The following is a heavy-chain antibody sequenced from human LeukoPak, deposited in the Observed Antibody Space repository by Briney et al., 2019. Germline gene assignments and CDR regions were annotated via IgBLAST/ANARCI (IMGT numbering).Heavy chain of an antibody. CDR3: ARDFWSGYYTNYFDY. Sequence: GESLKISCKGSGYSFTSYWIGWVRQMPGRGLEWMGIIYPGDSDTRYSPSFQGQVTISADKSISTAYLQWGSLKASDTAMYYCARDFWSGYYTNYFDYWGQGTLVTVSS. CDR2: IYPGDSDT. J-gene: IGHJ4*02. D-gene: IGHD3-3*01. CDR1: GYSFTSYW. V-gene: IGHV5-51*01.